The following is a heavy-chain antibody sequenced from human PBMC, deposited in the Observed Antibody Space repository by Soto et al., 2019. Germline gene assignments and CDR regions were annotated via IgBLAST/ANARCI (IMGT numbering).Heavy chain of an antibody. CDR2: IYYSGST. Sequence: SETLSLTCTVSGGSVSSGSYYWSWIRQPPGKGLEWIGYIYYSGSTNYNPSLKSRVTISVDTSKNQFSLKLSSVTAADTAVYYCAGDRGISGGMDVWGQGTTVTVSS. J-gene: IGHJ6*02. CDR1: GGSVSSGSYY. D-gene: IGHD3-16*01. CDR3: AGDRGISGGMDV. V-gene: IGHV4-61*01.